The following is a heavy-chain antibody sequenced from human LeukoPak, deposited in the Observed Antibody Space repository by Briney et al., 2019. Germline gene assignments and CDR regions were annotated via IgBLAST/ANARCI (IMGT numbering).Heavy chain of an antibody. D-gene: IGHD2-15*01. V-gene: IGHV3-21*01. CDR2: ISSTSNYI. CDR1: GFTFSTYS. Sequence: GGSLRLSCAASGFTFSTYSMNWVRQAPGKGLEWVSSISSTSNYIYYADSVKGRFTVSRDNVKNSLCLQMNSLRAEDTALYYCARAPSDRTSYMDVWGKGTTVTVSS. CDR3: ARAPSDRTSYMDV. J-gene: IGHJ6*03.